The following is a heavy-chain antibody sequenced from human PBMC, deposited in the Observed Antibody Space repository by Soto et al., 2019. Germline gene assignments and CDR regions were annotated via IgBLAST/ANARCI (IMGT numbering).Heavy chain of an antibody. CDR2: IYSGGST. J-gene: IGHJ4*02. CDR1: GFTVSSHY. D-gene: IGHD6-6*01. V-gene: IGHV3-66*01. Sequence: EVQLVESGGGLVQPGGSLRLSCAASGFTVSSHYMSWVRQAPGKGLEWVSVIYSGGSTYYAKSVKGRFIISRDNSKSTVYLQMNSLRAEDTAVYYCARDRTISDYRSSGALGLWGQGTLVSVSS. CDR3: ARDRTISDYRSSGALGL.